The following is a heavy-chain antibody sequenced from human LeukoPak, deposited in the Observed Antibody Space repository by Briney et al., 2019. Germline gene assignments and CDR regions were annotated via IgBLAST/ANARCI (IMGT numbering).Heavy chain of an antibody. J-gene: IGHJ5*02. CDR1: GFTFSNYW. CDR3: VRDWPGDSYGADP. D-gene: IGHD5-18*01. V-gene: IGHV3-7*01. CDR2: IRQDGSQK. Sequence: GGSLRLSCAASGFTFSNYWMNWVRQAPGKGLEWVANIRQDGSQKYYVDSVKGRFTISRDNAKNSLYLQMNSLRAEDTAVYYCVRDWPGDSYGADPWGQGTLVTVSS.